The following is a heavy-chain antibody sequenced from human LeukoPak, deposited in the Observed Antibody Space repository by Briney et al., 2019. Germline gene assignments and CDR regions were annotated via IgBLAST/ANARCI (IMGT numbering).Heavy chain of an antibody. CDR1: GCSISSXGYD. CDR2: IYYSGST. Sequence: SLTCTXSGCSISSXGYDWGWLRQQPXKGLXXFVYIYYSGSTYDNPSVESRFTKTVDRAKNQFSLKLSSVTAADTAVYYCASAYGGKGANLDYWGQGTLVTVSS. CDR3: ASAYGGKGANLDY. J-gene: IGHJ4*02. V-gene: IGHV4-31*03. D-gene: IGHD4-23*01.